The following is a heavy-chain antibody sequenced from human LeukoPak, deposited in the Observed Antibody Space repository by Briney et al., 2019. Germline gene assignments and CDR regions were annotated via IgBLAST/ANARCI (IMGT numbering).Heavy chain of an antibody. CDR2: ISWNSGSI. CDR3: AKDPVNYYGSGDAFDI. CDR1: GFTFDDYA. Sequence: PGGSLRLSCAASGFTFDDYAMHWVRQAPGKGLEWVSGISWNSGSIGYADSVKGRFTISRDNAKNSLYLQMNSLRAEDTALYYCAKDPVNYYGSGDAFDIWGQGTMVTVSS. D-gene: IGHD3-10*01. J-gene: IGHJ3*02. V-gene: IGHV3-9*01.